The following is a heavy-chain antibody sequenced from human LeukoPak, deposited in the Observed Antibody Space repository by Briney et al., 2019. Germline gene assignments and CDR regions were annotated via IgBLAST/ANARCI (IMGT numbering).Heavy chain of an antibody. CDR3: ARARNYGTVFDS. D-gene: IGHD3-10*01. J-gene: IGHJ4*02. V-gene: IGHV3-21*06. CDR1: GFPFSSYA. Sequence: PGGPLRLSCAASGFPFSSYAMTWIRQAPGKGLEWVSSTSGSNTYIYYADSVKGRFTISRDNAKNSLYLQMNSLRAEDTAVYYCARARNYGTVFDSWGQGTLVTVSS. CDR2: TSGSNTYI.